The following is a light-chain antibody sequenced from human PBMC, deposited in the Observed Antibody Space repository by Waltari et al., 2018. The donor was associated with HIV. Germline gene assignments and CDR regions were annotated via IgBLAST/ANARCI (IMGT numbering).Light chain of an antibody. CDR2: WAS. V-gene: IGKV4-1*01. Sequence: DIVLTQSPDSLVVSLGERATINCKSSLSVLYSSNNKNYLAWYQQKPGQPPKLLIYWASTRESGVPDRFSGSGSGTDFTLTISSLQAEDVAVYYCQQYYSTPLTFGQGTRLEIK. J-gene: IGKJ5*01. CDR3: QQYYSTPLT. CDR1: LSVLYSSNNKNY.